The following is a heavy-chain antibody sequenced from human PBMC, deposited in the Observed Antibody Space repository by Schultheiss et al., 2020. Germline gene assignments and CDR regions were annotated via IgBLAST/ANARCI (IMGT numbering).Heavy chain of an antibody. Sequence: GGSLRLSCAASGFTFSSYGMHWVRQAPGKGLEWVAVISYDGSNKYYADSVKGRFTISRDNSKNTLYLQMNSLRAEDTAVYYCAREGDLDYYGSGSYYRERVFDYWGQGTLVTVSS. CDR1: GFTFSSYG. J-gene: IGHJ4*02. D-gene: IGHD3-10*01. CDR2: ISYDGSNK. V-gene: IGHV3-30*03. CDR3: AREGDLDYYGSGSYYRERVFDY.